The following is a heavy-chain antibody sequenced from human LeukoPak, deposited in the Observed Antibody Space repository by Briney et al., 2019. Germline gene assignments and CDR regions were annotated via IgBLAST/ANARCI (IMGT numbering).Heavy chain of an antibody. Sequence: SETLSLTCTLSGGSISNYYWSWIRQPPGKGLEWIGNIYDRGSTKYNPSLKSRVTISVDTSKNQISLRLSSVTAADTAVYYCARGRTFDNWGQGTLVTVSS. CDR3: ARGRTFDN. CDR1: GGSISNYY. V-gene: IGHV4-59*01. J-gene: IGHJ4*02. CDR2: IYDRGST.